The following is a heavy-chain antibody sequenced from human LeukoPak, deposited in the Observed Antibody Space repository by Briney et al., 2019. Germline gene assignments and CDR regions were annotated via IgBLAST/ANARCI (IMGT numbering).Heavy chain of an antibody. J-gene: IGHJ4*02. Sequence: AGGSLRLSCAASGFAVSSNYMTWVRQAPGKGLEWVSVIYSDGSTFYADSVKGRFTISRDNAKNTLYLQMMSLRAEDTAVYYCARGTWDCWGQGTLVTVSS. CDR3: ARGTWDC. CDR2: IYSDGST. CDR1: GFAVSSNY. V-gene: IGHV3-53*01.